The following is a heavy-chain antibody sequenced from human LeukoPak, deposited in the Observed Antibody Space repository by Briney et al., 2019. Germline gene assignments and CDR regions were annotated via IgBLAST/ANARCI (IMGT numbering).Heavy chain of an antibody. CDR3: ARGVRDGMDV. CDR2: IRAYNGNT. Sequence: ASVKVSCKASGFTFINYGLTWVRQAPGQGLEWMGWIRAYNGNTNYAQKLQGRVTMTTDTSTTTAYMELTSLRSDDTAVYYCARGVRDGMDVWGQGTPVTVSS. V-gene: IGHV1-18*01. CDR1: GFTFINYG. D-gene: IGHD3-10*01. J-gene: IGHJ6*02.